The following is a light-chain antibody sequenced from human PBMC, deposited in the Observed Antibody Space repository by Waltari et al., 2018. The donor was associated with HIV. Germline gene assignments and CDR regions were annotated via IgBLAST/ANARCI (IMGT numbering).Light chain of an antibody. Sequence: ELVMTQSPATLSVSPGERATLSCRASQSIAQTLVWYQQKPGQAARLILYGGSTRATGSPARFSGSGSWTEFTLNSSSLQSEEFAVYYCQQYENWPPWTFGQGTKVEI. J-gene: IGKJ1*01. CDR1: QSIAQT. CDR2: GGS. CDR3: QQYENWPPWT. V-gene: IGKV3-15*01.